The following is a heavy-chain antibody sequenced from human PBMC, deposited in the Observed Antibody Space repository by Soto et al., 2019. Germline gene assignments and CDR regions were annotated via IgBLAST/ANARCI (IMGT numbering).Heavy chain of an antibody. CDR3: AGLDSGAYYDGALDI. CDR1: GYTFTNHY. CDR2: VNPDSGGI. D-gene: IGHD3-22*01. J-gene: IGHJ3*02. V-gene: IGHV1-2*02. Sequence: GASVKVSFKASGYTFTNHYIHWVRQAPGQGLEWMGWVNPDSGGIKYAQKYQGRVTMTRDTSITTAYMELSRLRSDDTAVYYCAGLDSGAYYDGALDIWGQGTMVTVSS.